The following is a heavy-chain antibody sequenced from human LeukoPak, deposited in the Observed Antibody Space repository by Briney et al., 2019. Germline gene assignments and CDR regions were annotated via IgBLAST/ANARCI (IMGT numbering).Heavy chain of an antibody. CDR2: MNPNSGNT. CDR1: GYAFTTYD. J-gene: IGHJ5*02. V-gene: IGHV1-8*01. D-gene: IGHD4-23*01. Sequence: ASVKVSCKASGYAFTTYDINWVRQATGQGLEWMGWMNPNSGNTGYAQKFQGRVTMTRNTSISTAYMELSSLRSEDTAVYYCARGSNKSDVGNSGSDCFDPCVLETLVMVS. CDR3: ARGSNKSDVGNSGSDCFDP.